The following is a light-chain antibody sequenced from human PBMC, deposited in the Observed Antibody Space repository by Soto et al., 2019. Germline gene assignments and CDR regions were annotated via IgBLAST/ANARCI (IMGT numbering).Light chain of an antibody. V-gene: IGKV1-9*01. CDR2: AAS. J-gene: IGKJ4*01. CDR3: QQHNSYPLT. Sequence: DIQLTQSPSFLSASVGDRVTITCRASQGISSYLAWYQQKPGKAPKLLIYAASTLQSGVPSRFSGSRSGTEFTRTISSLQPEDFATYYCQQHNSYPLTFGGGTKVEIK. CDR1: QGISSY.